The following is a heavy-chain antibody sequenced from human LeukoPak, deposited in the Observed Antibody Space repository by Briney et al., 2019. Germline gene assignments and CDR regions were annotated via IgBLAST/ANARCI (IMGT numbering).Heavy chain of an antibody. D-gene: IGHD3-22*01. CDR2: ISYDGSNK. CDR1: GFTFSSYA. V-gene: IGHV3-30*04. CDR3: ARSPYYYDSSGYYPFDY. J-gene: IGHJ4*02. Sequence: GGSLRLSCAASGFTFSSYAMHWVRQAPGKGLEWVAVISYDGSNKYYADSVKGRFTISRDNSKNTLYLQMNSLRAEDTAVYYCARSPYYYDSSGYYPFDYWGQGTLVTVSS.